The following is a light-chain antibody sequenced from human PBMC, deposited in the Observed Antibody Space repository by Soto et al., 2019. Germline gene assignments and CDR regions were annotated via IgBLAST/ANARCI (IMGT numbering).Light chain of an antibody. Sequence: EIVLTQSPATLSLSPGERATLSCRASQSVSSYLAWYQQKPGQAPRLLIYDASNRATGIPARFSGSGSGTDFTLTINSLEPEDFAIYYCQQRSNSPLTFGGGTKVEIK. CDR1: QSVSSY. J-gene: IGKJ4*01. CDR3: QQRSNSPLT. CDR2: DAS. V-gene: IGKV3-11*01.